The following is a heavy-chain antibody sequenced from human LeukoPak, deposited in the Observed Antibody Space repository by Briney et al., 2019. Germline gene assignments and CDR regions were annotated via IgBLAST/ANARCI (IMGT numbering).Heavy chain of an antibody. D-gene: IGHD3-22*01. Sequence: PGGSLRLSCAASGFTFSSFSMNWVRQAPGKGLEWVSSISSRSSYIYYADSVKGRFTISRDNAKNSLYLQMNSLRADDTAIYYCARSPYYIAFDIWGQGTVVTISS. CDR1: GFTFSSFS. J-gene: IGHJ3*02. CDR3: ARSPYYIAFDI. CDR2: ISSRSSYI. V-gene: IGHV3-21*01.